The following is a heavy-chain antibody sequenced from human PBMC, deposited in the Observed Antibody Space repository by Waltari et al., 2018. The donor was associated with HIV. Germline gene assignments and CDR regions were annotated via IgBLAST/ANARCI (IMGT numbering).Heavy chain of an antibody. CDR2: IWYDGRNK. V-gene: IGHV3-33*01. Sequence: QVKLAESGGGVVQPGKSVRLSCAASGFTFSNYGMHWLRQAPGMGLEWVAIIWYDGRNKFYADSVKGRFTISRDNSRNTVYLQMDSVRVDDTAVYYCASGYGGRNFDFWGPGTPVSVSS. CDR1: GFTFSNYG. J-gene: IGHJ4*02. CDR3: ASGYGGRNFDF. D-gene: IGHD5-18*01.